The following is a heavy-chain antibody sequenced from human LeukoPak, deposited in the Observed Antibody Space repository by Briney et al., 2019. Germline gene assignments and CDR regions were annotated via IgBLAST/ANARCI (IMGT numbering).Heavy chain of an antibody. J-gene: IGHJ4*02. V-gene: IGHV3-15*07. CDR2: IRSKTDGETT. CDR3: AKERDYGPADY. CDR1: GFTFRTAW. D-gene: IGHD4/OR15-4a*01. Sequence: GGSLRLSCAASGFTFRTAWMNWVRQAPGRGLEWVGRIRSKTDGETTDYVAPVKGRFTISRDDSKNTLYLQMNSLRAEDTAIYYCAKERDYGPADYWGQGTLVTVSS.